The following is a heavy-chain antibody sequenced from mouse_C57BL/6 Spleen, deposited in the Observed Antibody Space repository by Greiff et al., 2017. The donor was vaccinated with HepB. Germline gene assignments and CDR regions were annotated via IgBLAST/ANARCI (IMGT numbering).Heavy chain of an antibody. J-gene: IGHJ2*01. CDR1: GYTFTSYW. D-gene: IGHD1-1*01. CDR3: AKCGSRRQYYFGY. V-gene: IGHV1-69*01. Sequence: QVQLQQPGAELVMPGASVKLSCKASGYTFTSYWMHWVKQRPGQGLEWIGEIDPSDSYTNYNPKFKGKSTLTVYKSSSTAYMQLSILPSEDSAVYYCAKCGSRRQYYFGYWGQGTTLTVSS. CDR2: IDPSDSYT.